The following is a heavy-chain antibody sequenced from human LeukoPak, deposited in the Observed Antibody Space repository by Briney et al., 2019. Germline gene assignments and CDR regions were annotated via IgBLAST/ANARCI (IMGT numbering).Heavy chain of an antibody. CDR3: ARDAGYSYGPVTYYMDV. D-gene: IGHD5-18*01. Sequence: SGGSLRLSCAASGFTFSSYAMRWVRQAPGKGLEWVSAISGSGGSTYYADSVKGRFTISRDNSKNTLYLQMNSLRAEDTAVYYCARDAGYSYGPVTYYMDVWGKGTTVTVSS. J-gene: IGHJ6*03. V-gene: IGHV3-23*01. CDR2: ISGSGGST. CDR1: GFTFSSYA.